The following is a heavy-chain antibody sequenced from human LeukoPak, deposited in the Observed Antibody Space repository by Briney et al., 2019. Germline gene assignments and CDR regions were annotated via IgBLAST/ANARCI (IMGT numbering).Heavy chain of an antibody. CDR3: AKGYGLRLVNNWFDP. CDR1: GFTFSSYG. Sequence: GGSLRLSCAASGFTFSSYGMHWVRQAPGKGLERVAVISYDGSNSYYADSVKGRFTISRDNSKNTLYLQVISLRAEDTAVYYCAKGYGLRLVNNWFDPWGQGTLVTVSS. D-gene: IGHD6-19*01. J-gene: IGHJ5*02. V-gene: IGHV3-30*18. CDR2: ISYDGSNS.